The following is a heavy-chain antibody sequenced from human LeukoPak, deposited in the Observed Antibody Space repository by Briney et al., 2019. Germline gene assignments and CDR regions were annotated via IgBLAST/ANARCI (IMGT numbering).Heavy chain of an antibody. CDR3: ARDPSLSRVKDAFDI. CDR1: GFTFSDYY. J-gene: IGHJ3*02. Sequence: GGSLRLSCAASGFTFSDYYMSWIRQAPGKGLEWVSYISSSGSTIYYADSVKGRFTISRDNAKNSLYLQMNSLRAEDTAVYYCARDPSLSRVKDAFDIWGQGTMVTVSS. CDR2: ISSSGSTI. D-gene: IGHD6-6*01. V-gene: IGHV3-11*01.